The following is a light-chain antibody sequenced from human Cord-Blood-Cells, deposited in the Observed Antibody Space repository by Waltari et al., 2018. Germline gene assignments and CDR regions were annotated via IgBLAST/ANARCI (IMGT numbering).Light chain of an antibody. V-gene: IGLV1-44*01. CDR3: AAWDDSLNGPV. CDR2: SNN. J-gene: IGLJ3*02. Sequence: QSVLPQPPSASGTPGQRVTISCSGRSSNIGSNTVNWYQQPPGTAPKLLIYSNNQRPSGVPDRFSGSKAGTSASLAISGLQSEDEADYYCAAWDDSLNGPVFGGGTKLTVL. CDR1: SSNIGSNT.